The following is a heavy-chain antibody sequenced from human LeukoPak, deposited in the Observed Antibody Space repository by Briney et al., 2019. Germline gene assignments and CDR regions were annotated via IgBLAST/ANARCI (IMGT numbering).Heavy chain of an antibody. V-gene: IGHV3-23*01. CDR2: ISASGGST. D-gene: IGHD3-10*01. J-gene: IGHJ4*02. CDR3: ATRITMVRGVMLGGDY. CDR1: GFTFTSYA. Sequence: GGSLRLSCAASGFTFTSYAMNWVRQAPGKGLEWVSAISASGGSTHYADSVKGRFTISKDNSKNTLYLQMNSLRAEDTALYYCATRITMVRGVMLGGDYWGQGNLVTVFS.